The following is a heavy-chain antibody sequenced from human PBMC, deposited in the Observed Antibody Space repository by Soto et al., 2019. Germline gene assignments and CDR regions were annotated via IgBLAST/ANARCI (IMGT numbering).Heavy chain of an antibody. CDR3: ARDIDYGDYGDAFDI. J-gene: IGHJ3*02. CDR2: IIPIFGTA. D-gene: IGHD4-17*01. Sequence: ASVKVSCKASGGTFSSYAISWVRQAPGQGLEWMGGIIPIFGTANYAQKFQGRVTITADKSPSTAYMELSSLRSEDTAVYYCARDIDYGDYGDAFDIWGQGTMVTVSS. CDR1: GGTFSSYA. V-gene: IGHV1-69*06.